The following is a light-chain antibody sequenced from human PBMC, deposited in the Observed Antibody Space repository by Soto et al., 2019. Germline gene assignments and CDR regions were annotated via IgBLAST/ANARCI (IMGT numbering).Light chain of an antibody. J-gene: IGKJ1*01. CDR1: QAIGSY. CDR2: AAS. CDR3: QQYNSYSWA. Sequence: IQMTQSPSSLSASVGDRVTITCRASQAIGSYLAWYQQKPGEAPKLLIFAASTLQSGVPSRFSGSGSGTEFTLTISSLQPGDFATYYCQQYNSYSWAFGQGTKVDI. V-gene: IGKV1-5*03.